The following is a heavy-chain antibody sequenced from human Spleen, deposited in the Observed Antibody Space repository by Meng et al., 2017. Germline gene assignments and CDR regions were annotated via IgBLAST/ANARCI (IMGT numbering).Heavy chain of an antibody. CDR2: IIPMFGAP. CDR3: ARGYSGYRQIDY. Sequence: SVNVSCKASRGTFSTDAISWVRQAPGQGLEWMGGIIPMFGAPNYAQKFQGRVTITADESTNTVYMELSSLRSDDTAVYYCARGYSGYRQIDYWGPGTLVTVSS. V-gene: IGHV1-69*13. J-gene: IGHJ4*01. CDR1: RGTFSTDA. D-gene: IGHD5-12*01.